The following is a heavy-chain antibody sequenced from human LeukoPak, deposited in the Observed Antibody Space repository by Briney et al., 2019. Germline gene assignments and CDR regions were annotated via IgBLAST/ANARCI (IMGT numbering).Heavy chain of an antibody. Sequence: GGSLRLSCAASGFTFSSYAMSWVRQAPGKGLEWVSAISGSGGSTYYADSVKGRFTISRDNSKNTLYLQMNSLRAEGTAVYYCAKDRLAIRSSSSVFDYWGQGTLVTVSS. CDR3: AKDRLAIRSSSSVFDY. CDR1: GFTFSSYA. J-gene: IGHJ4*02. CDR2: ISGSGGST. V-gene: IGHV3-23*01. D-gene: IGHD6-13*01.